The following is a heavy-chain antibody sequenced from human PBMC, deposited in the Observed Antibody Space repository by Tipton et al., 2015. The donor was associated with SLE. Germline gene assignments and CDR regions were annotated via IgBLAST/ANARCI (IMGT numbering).Heavy chain of an antibody. J-gene: IGHJ3*02. Sequence: TLSLTCTVSGGSISSSSYYWGWIRQPPGEGLEWIGSIYYSGSTYYNPSLKSRVTISVDTSKNQFSLKLSSVTAADTAVYYCARQAAGAFDIWGQGTMVTVSS. CDR1: GGSISSSSYY. CDR3: ARQAAGAFDI. CDR2: IYYSGST. D-gene: IGHD6-13*01. V-gene: IGHV4-39*01.